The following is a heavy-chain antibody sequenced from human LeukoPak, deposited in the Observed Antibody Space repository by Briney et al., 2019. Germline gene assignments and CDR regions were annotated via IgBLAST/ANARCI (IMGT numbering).Heavy chain of an antibody. Sequence: SETLSLTFTISGGSISDDYWNWIRQPPGKGLEWIGRIYSSGSVSYSPSLMSRVTMSIDTSKNQFSLKLSSVTAADTAVYYCARAVSGRFDYWGQGTLVTVSS. CDR3: ARAVSGRFDY. J-gene: IGHJ4*02. CDR1: GGSISDDY. CDR2: IYSSGSV. D-gene: IGHD6-19*01. V-gene: IGHV4-4*09.